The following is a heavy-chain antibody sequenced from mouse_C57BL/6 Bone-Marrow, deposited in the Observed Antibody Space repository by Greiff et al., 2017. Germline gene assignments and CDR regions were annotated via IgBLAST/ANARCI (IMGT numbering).Heavy chain of an antibody. Sequence: QVQLQQPGAELVKPGASVKLSCKASGYTFTSYWMHWVKQRPGQGLEWIGMIHPNSGSTNYNEKFKSKATLTVDKSSSTAYMQLSSLTSEDAAVYYCAKGGADYAMDYWGQGTSVTVSS. V-gene: IGHV1-64*01. CDR2: IHPNSGST. J-gene: IGHJ4*01. CDR3: AKGGADYAMDY. CDR1: GYTFTSYW.